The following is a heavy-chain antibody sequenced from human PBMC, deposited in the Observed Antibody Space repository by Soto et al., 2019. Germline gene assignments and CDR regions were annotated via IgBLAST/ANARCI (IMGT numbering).Heavy chain of an antibody. Sequence: ASVKVSCKTSGYTFINHGINWVRQAPGQGLEWMGWINPYNANTNYAQKLQGRVTMTTDTSTSTAYMDLRSLTSDDTAVDYCARDRVAGIWGDAFDIWRQGTMVTVSS. J-gene: IGHJ3*02. CDR3: ARDRVAGIWGDAFDI. D-gene: IGHD3-16*01. CDR2: INPYNANT. V-gene: IGHV1-18*04. CDR1: GYTFINHG.